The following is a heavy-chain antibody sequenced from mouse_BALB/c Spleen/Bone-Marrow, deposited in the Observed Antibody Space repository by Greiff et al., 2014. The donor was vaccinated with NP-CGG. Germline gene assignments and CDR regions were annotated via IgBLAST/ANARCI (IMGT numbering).Heavy chain of an antibody. CDR1: GYTFTSYW. J-gene: IGHJ1*01. CDR2: IDPSDSET. V-gene: IGHV1-69*02. Sequence: QVQLQQPGAELVKPGAPVKLSCKASGYTFTSYWMNWVKQRPGRGLEWIGRIDPSDSETHYNQKFKDKATLTVDESSSTAYIQLSSLTSEDSAVYYCARSHGYYPYWYFDVWGAGTTVTVSS. CDR3: ARSHGYYPYWYFDV. D-gene: IGHD2-3*01.